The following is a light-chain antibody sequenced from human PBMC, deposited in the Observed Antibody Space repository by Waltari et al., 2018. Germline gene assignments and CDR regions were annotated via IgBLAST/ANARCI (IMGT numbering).Light chain of an antibody. J-gene: IGLJ1*01. Sequence: QSALTQPASVSGSPGQSITISCTGTSSDVGSYNLVSWYQHHPGKAPKLIIYEVTKRPSGVSNRFSGSKSCNTASLTISGLQAEDETDYYCCSFVGSRTSLYVFGTGTKVSVL. CDR3: CSFVGSRTSLYV. V-gene: IGLV2-23*02. CDR1: SSDVGSYNL. CDR2: EVT.